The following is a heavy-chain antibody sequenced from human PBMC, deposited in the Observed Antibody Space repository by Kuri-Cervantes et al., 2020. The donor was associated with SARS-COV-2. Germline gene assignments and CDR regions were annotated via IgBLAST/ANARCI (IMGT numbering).Heavy chain of an antibody. V-gene: IGHV3-74*01. Sequence: GGSLRLSCAASGFTFSSYAMSWVRQAPGKGLVWVSRINSDGSSTSYADSVKGRFTISRDNAKNTLYLQMNSLRAEDTAVYYCAREGGYSSSWIDYWGQGTLVTFSS. CDR3: AREGGYSSSWIDY. CDR1: GFTFSSYA. D-gene: IGHD6-13*01. J-gene: IGHJ4*02. CDR2: INSDGSST.